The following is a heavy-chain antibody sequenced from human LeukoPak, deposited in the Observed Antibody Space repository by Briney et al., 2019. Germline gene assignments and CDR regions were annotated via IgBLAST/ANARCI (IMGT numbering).Heavy chain of an antibody. CDR1: GFTFRSYE. J-gene: IGHJ4*02. D-gene: IGHD1-26*01. V-gene: IGHV3-48*03. Sequence: GGSLRLSCAASGFTFRSYEMNWVRQAPGKGLEWVSYISSSGSTIYYADSVKGRFTISRDNAKNSPYLQMNSLRAEDTAVYYCAKDMFVGATSFDYWGQGTLVTVSS. CDR3: AKDMFVGATSFDY. CDR2: ISSSGSTI.